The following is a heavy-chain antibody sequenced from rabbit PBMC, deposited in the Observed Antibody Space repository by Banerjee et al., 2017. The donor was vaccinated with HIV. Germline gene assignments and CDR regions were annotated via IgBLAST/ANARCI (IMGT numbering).Heavy chain of an antibody. J-gene: IGHJ4*01. CDR2: ISTYDGIT. CDR3: ARDLAGVIGWNFNL. D-gene: IGHD4-1*01. CDR1: AFSFSNRYV. V-gene: IGHV1S45*01. Sequence: QEQLEESGGDLVKPEGSLTLTCTASAFSFSNRYVMCWVRQAPGKGLELIACISTYDGITYYASWAKGRFTISKTSSTVTLQMTSLTDADTATYFCARDLAGVIGWNFNLWGPGTLVTVS.